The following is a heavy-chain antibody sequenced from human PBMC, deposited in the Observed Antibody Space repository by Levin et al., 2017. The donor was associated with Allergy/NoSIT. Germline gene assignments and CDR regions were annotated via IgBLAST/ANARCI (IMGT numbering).Heavy chain of an antibody. CDR3: PHRPPTQSSSSWYVHPFDY. CDR2: IYWDDDK. Sequence: SGPTLVKPTQTLTLTCTFSGFSLSTGGAGVGWIRQPPGKALEWLALIYWDDDKRYSPSLKRRLTITKDTSKNQVVLTMTNMDPVDTPTSFFPHRPPTQSSSSWYVHPFDYWGQGTLVTVSS. V-gene: IGHV2-5*02. D-gene: IGHD6-13*01. J-gene: IGHJ4*02. CDR1: GFSLSTGGAG.